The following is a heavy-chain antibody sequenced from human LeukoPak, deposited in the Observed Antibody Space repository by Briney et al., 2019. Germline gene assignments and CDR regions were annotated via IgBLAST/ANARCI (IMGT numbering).Heavy chain of an antibody. CDR1: GFILNDYG. CDR2: ISYDGSNK. J-gene: IGHJ4*02. D-gene: IGHD6-13*01. V-gene: IGHV3-30*18. Sequence: GRSLRLSCAASGFILNDYGMHWVRQAPGKGLEWVAVISYDGSNKYYADSVKGRFTISRDNSKNTLYLQMNSLRAEDTAVYYCAKGNSSEQSYWGQGTLVTVSS. CDR3: AKGNSSEQSY.